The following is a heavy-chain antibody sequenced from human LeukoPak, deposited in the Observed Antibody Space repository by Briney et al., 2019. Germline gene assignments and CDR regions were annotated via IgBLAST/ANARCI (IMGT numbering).Heavy chain of an antibody. CDR2: ISPTSHTL. D-gene: IGHD5-12*01. CDR1: GLTFSRYA. Sequence: GGSLRLSCAVSGLTFSRYAMSWVRQAPGKGLEWLSYISPTSHTLYADSVKGRFTISRDNAKNSLYLQMNSLKDEDTAVYYCATDKYGGPVHWGQGTLVTVSS. V-gene: IGHV3-48*02. J-gene: IGHJ4*02. CDR3: ATDKYGGPVH.